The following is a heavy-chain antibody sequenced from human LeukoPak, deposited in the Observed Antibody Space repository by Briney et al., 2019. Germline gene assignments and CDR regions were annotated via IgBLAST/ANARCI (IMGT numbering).Heavy chain of an antibody. D-gene: IGHD6-13*01. CDR3: ARDKDDSSSWYPRGAYYYGMDV. J-gene: IGHJ6*02. CDR1: GDSISSSSYY. Sequence: RSSETLSLTCTVSGDSISSSSYYWGWIRQPPGKGLEWIGSIYYSGSTNYNPSLKSRVTISVDTSKNQFSLKLSSVTAADTAVYYCARDKDDSSSWYPRGAYYYGMDVWGQGTTVTVSS. CDR2: IYYSGST. V-gene: IGHV4-39*07.